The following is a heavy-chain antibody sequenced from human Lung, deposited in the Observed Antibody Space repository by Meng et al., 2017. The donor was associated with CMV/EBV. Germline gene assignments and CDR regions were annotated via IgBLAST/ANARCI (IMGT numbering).Heavy chain of an antibody. D-gene: IGHD3-16*01. CDR1: GFRFDEHV. CDR2: IRNDGTNK. Sequence: GESLKFSCAASGFRFDEHVMHWVRQTPGKGLEWVAFIRNDGTNKCYGGSVKGRFSFSRDNCNETVYLQMNSLRPEGRAVYYCAVVLLLFGGALEYIDYWRQGTLVXVSS. CDR3: AVVLLLFGGALEYIDY. J-gene: IGHJ4*02. V-gene: IGHV3-30*02.